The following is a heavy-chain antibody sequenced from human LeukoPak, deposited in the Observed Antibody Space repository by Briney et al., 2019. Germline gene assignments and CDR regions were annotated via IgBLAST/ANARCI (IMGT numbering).Heavy chain of an antibody. D-gene: IGHD3-16*02. CDR3: AKFGLRLGELSLFFLRSHMDV. Sequence: PGGSLRLSCAASGFTFSSYAMSWVRQAPGKGLEWVSAISGSGGSTYYADSVKGRFTISRDNSKNTLYLQMNSLRAEDTAVYYCAKFGLRLGELSLFFLRSHMDVWGQGTTVTVSS. CDR2: ISGSGGST. V-gene: IGHV3-23*01. CDR1: GFTFSSYA. J-gene: IGHJ6*02.